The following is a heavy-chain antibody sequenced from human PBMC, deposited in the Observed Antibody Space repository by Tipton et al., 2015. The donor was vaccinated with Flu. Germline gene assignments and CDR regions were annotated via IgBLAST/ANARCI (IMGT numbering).Heavy chain of an antibody. CDR1: GFTFSSYG. V-gene: IGHV3-30*03. Sequence: QLVQSGGSVVQPGRSLRLSCAASGFTFSSYGMHWVRKAPGKGLEWVAVISYDGSNKSYADSVKGRFTISRDNSKNTLYLQMNSLRAEDTAVYYCAPGESVTRGNWFDPWGQGTLVTVSS. D-gene: IGHD3-10*01. CDR3: APGESVTRGNWFDP. CDR2: ISYDGSNK. J-gene: IGHJ5*02.